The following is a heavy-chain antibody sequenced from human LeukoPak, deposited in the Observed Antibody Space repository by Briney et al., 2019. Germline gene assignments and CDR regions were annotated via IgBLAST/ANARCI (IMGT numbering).Heavy chain of an antibody. J-gene: IGHJ4*02. D-gene: IGHD2-21*01. CDR2: IWYDGSNK. CDR1: GFTFSSYA. V-gene: IGHV3-33*08. Sequence: GGSLRLSCAASGFTFSSYAMSWVRQAPGKGLEWVAVIWYDGSNKYYADSVKGRFTISRDNSKNTLYLQMNSLRAEDTAVYYCARDGGVNWGQGTLVTVSS. CDR3: ARDGGVN.